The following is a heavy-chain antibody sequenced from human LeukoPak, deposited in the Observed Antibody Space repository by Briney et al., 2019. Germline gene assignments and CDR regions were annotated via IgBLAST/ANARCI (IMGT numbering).Heavy chain of an antibody. Sequence: SETLSLTCTVSGGSISSYYWSWIRQPPGKGLEWIGYIYYSGSTNYNPSLKSRVTISVDTSKNQFSLKLSSVTAADTAVYYCARFGDNWNGNYWGQGTLVTVSS. CDR1: GGSISSYY. CDR2: IYYSGST. CDR3: ARFGDNWNGNY. J-gene: IGHJ4*02. D-gene: IGHD1-1*01. V-gene: IGHV4-59*01.